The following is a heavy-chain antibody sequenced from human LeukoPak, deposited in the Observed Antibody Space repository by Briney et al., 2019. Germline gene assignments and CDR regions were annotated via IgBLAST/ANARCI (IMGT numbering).Heavy chain of an antibody. CDR3: ARGGASSSTRDYYYYYMDV. J-gene: IGHJ6*03. D-gene: IGHD2-2*01. Sequence: SETLSLTSTVSGGSISSYYWSWIRQPAGKGLEWIGRIYTSGSTNYNPYLKSRVTMSVDTSKNQFSLKLSSVTAADTAVYYCARGGASSSTRDYYYYYMDVWGKGTTVTVSS. V-gene: IGHV4-4*07. CDR1: GGSISSYY. CDR2: IYTSGST.